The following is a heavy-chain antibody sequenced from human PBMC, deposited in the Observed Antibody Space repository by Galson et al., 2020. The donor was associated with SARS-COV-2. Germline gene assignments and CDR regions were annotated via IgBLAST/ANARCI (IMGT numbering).Heavy chain of an antibody. CDR2: IYHSGST. CDR1: GGSISSGNW. CDR3: ARGPERERSYYDFWSGYFDY. V-gene: IGHV4-4*02. D-gene: IGHD3-3*01. J-gene: IGHJ4*02. Sequence: SETLSLTCTVSGGSISSGNWWSWVRQPPGTGLEWNGEIYHSGSTDFNPSLKSRVTMSVDTSKNQFFLKVTSVTAADTAVYYCARGPERERSYYDFWSGYFDYWGQGTLVTVSS.